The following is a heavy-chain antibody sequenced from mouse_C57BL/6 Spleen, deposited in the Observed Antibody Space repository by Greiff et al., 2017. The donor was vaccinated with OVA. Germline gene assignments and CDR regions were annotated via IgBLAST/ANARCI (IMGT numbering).Heavy chain of an antibody. Sequence: QVQLQQPGAELVKPGASVKMSCKASGYTFTSYWITWVKQRPGQGLEWIGDIYPGSGSTNYNEKFKSKATLTVDTSSSTAYMQLSSLTSEDSAVYYVARGGTTVVAEDAMDYWGQGTSVTVSS. CDR1: GYTFTSYW. D-gene: IGHD1-1*01. CDR2: IYPGSGST. J-gene: IGHJ4*01. CDR3: ARGGTTVVAEDAMDY. V-gene: IGHV1-55*01.